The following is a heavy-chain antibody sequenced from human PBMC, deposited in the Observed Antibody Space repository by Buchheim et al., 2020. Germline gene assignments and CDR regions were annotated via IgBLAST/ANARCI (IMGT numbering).Heavy chain of an antibody. J-gene: IGHJ4*02. Sequence: QVQLVESGGGVVQPGRSLRLSCAASGFTFSSYGMHWVRQAPGKGLEWVAVIWYDGSNKYYADSVKGRFTISRDNSKNRLYLQMNSLRAEDTAVYYCARDLGVLPTIGSLDYWGQGTL. V-gene: IGHV3-33*01. CDR2: IWYDGSNK. CDR1: GFTFSSYG. CDR3: ARDLGVLPTIGSLDY. D-gene: IGHD3-10*01.